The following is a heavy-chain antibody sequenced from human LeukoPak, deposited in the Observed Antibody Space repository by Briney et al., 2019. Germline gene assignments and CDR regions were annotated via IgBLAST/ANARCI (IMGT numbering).Heavy chain of an antibody. CDR1: GFTFSSYG. CDR2: ISDDGSNK. Sequence: GGSLRLSCAASGFTFSSYGMHWVRQAPGKGLDWVAVISDDGSNKYYADSVKGRFTISRDNSKNTLYLQMNSLRAEDTAVYYCAKDPLHEQWLVRGYFDYWGQGTLVTVSS. J-gene: IGHJ4*02. CDR3: AKDPLHEQWLVRGYFDY. V-gene: IGHV3-30*18. D-gene: IGHD6-19*01.